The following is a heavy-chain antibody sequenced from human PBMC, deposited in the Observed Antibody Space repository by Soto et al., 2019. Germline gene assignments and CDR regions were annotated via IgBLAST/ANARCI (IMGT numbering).Heavy chain of an antibody. V-gene: IGHV3-23*01. Sequence: GGSLRLSCAASGFTFGSYAMSWVRQAPGKGLEWVSAISGSGGSTYYADSVKGRFTISRDNSKNTLYLQMNSLRAEDTAVYYCAKDRQGYDFWSGSIYWGQGTLVTVSS. CDR1: GFTFGSYA. D-gene: IGHD3-3*01. J-gene: IGHJ4*02. CDR3: AKDRQGYDFWSGSIY. CDR2: ISGSGGST.